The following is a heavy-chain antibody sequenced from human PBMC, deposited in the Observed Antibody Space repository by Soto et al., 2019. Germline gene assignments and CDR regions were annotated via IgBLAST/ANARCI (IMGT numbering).Heavy chain of an antibody. J-gene: IGHJ3*02. D-gene: IGHD3-22*01. Sequence: GGSLRLSCAASGFTFSSYAMSWVRQAPGKGLGWVSAISGSGGSTYYADSVKGRFTISRDNSKNTLYLQMNSLRAEDTAVYYCAKDLRVVSRPDAFDIWGQGTMVTVSS. CDR2: ISGSGGST. CDR3: AKDLRVVSRPDAFDI. V-gene: IGHV3-23*01. CDR1: GFTFSSYA.